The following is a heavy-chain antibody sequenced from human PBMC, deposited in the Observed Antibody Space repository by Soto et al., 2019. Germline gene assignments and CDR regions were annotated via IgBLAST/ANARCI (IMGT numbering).Heavy chain of an antibody. Sequence: QVQLQQWGAGLLKPSETLSLTCAVYGGFVSSGCYYWSWIRQPPGKGLEWFGEMSHSGGTHFNPSLKSRVTTSVDTSKNQFSLKMSSVTAADTALYYCARVERGTATTVVDAFDIWGPGTMVTVSS. J-gene: IGHJ3*02. V-gene: IGHV4-34*01. CDR2: MSHSGGT. D-gene: IGHD2-21*02. CDR1: GGFVSSGCYY. CDR3: ARVERGTATTVVDAFDI.